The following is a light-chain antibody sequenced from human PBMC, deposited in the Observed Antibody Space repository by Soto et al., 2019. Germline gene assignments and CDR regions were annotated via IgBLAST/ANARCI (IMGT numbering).Light chain of an antibody. CDR2: SNN. CDR1: SSNIGSNT. V-gene: IGLV1-44*01. J-gene: IGLJ2*01. Sequence: QAVVTQPPSASGTPGQRVTISCSGSSSNIGSNTVNWYQQLPGTAPKLLIYSNNRRPSGVPDRFSGSKSGTSASRAISWLQSEDEADYYGAAWDDSLNGPVFGGGTKVTVL. CDR3: AAWDDSLNGPV.